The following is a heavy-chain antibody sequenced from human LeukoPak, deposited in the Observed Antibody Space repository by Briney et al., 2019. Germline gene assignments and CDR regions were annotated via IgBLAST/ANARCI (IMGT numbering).Heavy chain of an antibody. J-gene: IGHJ4*02. Sequence: GGSLRLSCAASGFTFSSYGMHWVRQAPGKGLEWVAVISYDGSNKYYADSVKGRFTISRDNSKNTLYLQMNSLRAEDTAVYYRAKASLRYYYDSSGYYYDYWGQGTLVTVSS. CDR3: AKASLRYYYDSSGYYYDY. CDR2: ISYDGSNK. CDR1: GFTFSSYG. D-gene: IGHD3-22*01. V-gene: IGHV3-30*18.